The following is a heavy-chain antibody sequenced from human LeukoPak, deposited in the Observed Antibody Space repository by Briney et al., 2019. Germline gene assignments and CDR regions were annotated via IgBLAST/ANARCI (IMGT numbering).Heavy chain of an antibody. CDR3: ARALPYYYDGSGHSCEF. CDR2: IGWDGGNT. V-gene: IGHV3-43*01. J-gene: IGHJ4*02. Sequence: PGGSLRLSCAASGFTFDDYTMHWVRQAPGKGLEWVSLIGWDGGNTHHADSVRGRFIISRDKSKNSLYLEMNSLRIEDTALYYCARALPYYYDGSGHSCEFWGQGTLVIVSS. CDR1: GFTFDDYT. D-gene: IGHD3-22*01.